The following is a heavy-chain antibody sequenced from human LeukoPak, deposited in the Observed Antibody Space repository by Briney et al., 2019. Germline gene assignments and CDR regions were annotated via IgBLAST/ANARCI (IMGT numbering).Heavy chain of an antibody. CDR1: GFRFSSYA. Sequence: PGGSLRLSCAASGFRFSSYAMSWVRQAPGKGLEWVSAISGSGVSTYYADSVKGRFTVSRDNSKNTLYLQMNSLRAEDTAVYYCAKSTYYYDSSGYFHDAFDIWGQGTMVTVSS. D-gene: IGHD3-22*01. J-gene: IGHJ3*02. CDR2: ISGSGVST. CDR3: AKSTYYYDSSGYFHDAFDI. V-gene: IGHV3-23*01.